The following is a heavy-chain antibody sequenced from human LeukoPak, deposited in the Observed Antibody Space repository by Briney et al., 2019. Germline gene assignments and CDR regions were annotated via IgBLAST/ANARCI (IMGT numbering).Heavy chain of an antibody. V-gene: IGHV3-20*04. CDR1: GFTFSSYW. CDR3: ARGTPTGYFYFDY. J-gene: IGHJ4*02. CDR2: INWNGGST. Sequence: GGSLRLSCAASGFTFSSYWMTWVRQAPGKGLEWVSGINWNGGSTGYADSVKGRFTISRDNAKNSLYLQMNSLRAEDTALYYCARGTPTGYFYFDYWGQGTLVTVSS. D-gene: IGHD3-9*01.